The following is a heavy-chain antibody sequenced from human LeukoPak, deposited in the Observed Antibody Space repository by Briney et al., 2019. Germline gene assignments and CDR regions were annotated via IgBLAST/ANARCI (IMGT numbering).Heavy chain of an antibody. Sequence: PGGSLRLSCAASGFTFSSYWTGWVRQAPGKGLEWVANIKQDGSEKYYVDSVKGRFTISRDNAENSLDLQMNSLRAEDTAFYYCARIRWAGGTWAFDYWGQGTLVTVSS. CDR2: IKQDGSEK. V-gene: IGHV3-7*01. CDR3: ARIRWAGGTWAFDY. CDR1: GFTFSSYW. D-gene: IGHD1-26*01. J-gene: IGHJ4*02.